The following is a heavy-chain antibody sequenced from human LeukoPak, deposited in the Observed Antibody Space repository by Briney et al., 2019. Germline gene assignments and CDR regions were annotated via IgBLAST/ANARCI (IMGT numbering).Heavy chain of an antibody. CDR1: GGSISDFY. Sequence: SEALSLTCTVSGGSISDFYWSWIRQTPGKGLEWIGYIYYTGTTYYNPSLKSRVTISADTSQNRFSLRLSSVTAADTAVYFCARTPLGAHSDFWGQGTLVTVSP. D-gene: IGHD3-16*01. CDR3: ARTPLGAHSDF. J-gene: IGHJ4*02. V-gene: IGHV4-59*01. CDR2: IYYTGTT.